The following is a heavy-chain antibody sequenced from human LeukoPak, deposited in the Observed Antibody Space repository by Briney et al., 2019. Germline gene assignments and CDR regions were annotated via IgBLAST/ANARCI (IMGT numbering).Heavy chain of an antibody. CDR1: GYTFTSYY. CDR3: ARSTDLFYFDY. J-gene: IGHJ4*02. CDR2: INPSGAGT. V-gene: IGHV1-46*01. Sequence: ASVKVSCKASGYTFTSYYMHWVRQAPGQGLEWMGIINPSGAGTTYAQKFQGRVTMTRDTSTSTVYMELSSLRSEDTAVYYCARSTDLFYFDYWGQGTLVIVSS. D-gene: IGHD3-3*01.